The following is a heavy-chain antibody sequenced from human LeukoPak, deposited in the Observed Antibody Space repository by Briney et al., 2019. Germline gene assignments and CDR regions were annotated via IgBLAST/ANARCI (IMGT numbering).Heavy chain of an antibody. Sequence: PGGSLTLSCEASGFTFSRNWMSWVRQAPGKGLEWVANINPDGSQKYYVDSVKGRFTISRDNTKSSLYLQMNSLGAEDTAVYYCARLHGMATTFDYWGQGTLVTVSS. CDR1: GFTFSRNW. CDR3: ARLHGMATTFDY. D-gene: IGHD5-24*01. V-gene: IGHV3-7*01. CDR2: INPDGSQK. J-gene: IGHJ4*02.